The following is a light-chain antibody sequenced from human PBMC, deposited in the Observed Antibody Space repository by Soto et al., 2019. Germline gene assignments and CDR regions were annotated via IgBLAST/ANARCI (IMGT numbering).Light chain of an antibody. CDR2: GAS. V-gene: IGKV3-15*01. J-gene: IGKJ5*01. CDR3: QQYKSYSPIT. Sequence: EIVMTQSPATLSVSPGERVTLSCRASQSFSSNLAWYQHKPGQAPRLLIYGASTTATDVPPRFSGSGSGTEFTLTISNLQSEDFAVYYCQQYKSYSPITFGQGTRLESK. CDR1: QSFSSN.